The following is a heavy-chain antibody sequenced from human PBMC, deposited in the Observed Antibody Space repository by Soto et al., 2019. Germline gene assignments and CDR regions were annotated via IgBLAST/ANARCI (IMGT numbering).Heavy chain of an antibody. D-gene: IGHD1-1*01. CDR2: ISSSSSYT. Sequence: VQLVESGGGVVKPGGSLRLSCVASVFSFSDYYMSWIRQAPVNGLEWVSYISSSSSYTNYADSVKGRFTISRDNAKNSLYLQMNSLRADDTAVYYCARDMYNWNAIFDYWGQGTLVTVSS. CDR1: VFSFSDYY. V-gene: IGHV3-11*05. CDR3: ARDMYNWNAIFDY. J-gene: IGHJ4*02.